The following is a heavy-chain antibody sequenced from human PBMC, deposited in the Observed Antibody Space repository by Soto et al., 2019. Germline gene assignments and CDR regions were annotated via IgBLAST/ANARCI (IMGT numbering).Heavy chain of an antibody. Sequence: SETLSLSCAFSGYSSSGGCYWGWIRPPPGKGLEWLGSIFHSGTTYDNPSLKSRVTISVDMSKNQFSLRLSSVTAADTAVYYCAATLNSIMVTPHGNAQLSFDYWGQGSLVNVS. CDR2: IFHSGTT. J-gene: IGHJ4*02. D-gene: IGHD5-18*01. CDR1: GYSSSGGCY. CDR3: AATLNSIMVTPHGNAQLSFDY. V-gene: IGHV4-38-2*01.